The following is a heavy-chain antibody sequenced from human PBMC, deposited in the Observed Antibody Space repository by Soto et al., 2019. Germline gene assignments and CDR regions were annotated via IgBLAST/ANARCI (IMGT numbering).Heavy chain of an antibody. CDR1: GGSISSSSYY. J-gene: IGHJ6*02. CDR3: ARQDYDILTGYYTPPYYYYGMDV. D-gene: IGHD3-9*01. Sequence: SEILSLTCTVSGGSISSSSYYWGWIRQPPGKGLEWIGSIYYSGSTYYNPSLRSRVTISVDTSKNQFSLKLSSVTAADTAVYYCARQDYDILTGYYTPPYYYYGMDVWGQGTTVTVSS. V-gene: IGHV4-39*01. CDR2: IYYSGST.